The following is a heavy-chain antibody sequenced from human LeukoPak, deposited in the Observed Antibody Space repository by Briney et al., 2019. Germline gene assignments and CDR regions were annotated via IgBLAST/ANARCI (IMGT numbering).Heavy chain of an antibody. CDR2: IYSGGST. CDR1: GFTVSSNY. V-gene: IGHV3-53*01. Sequence: GGSLRLSCAASGFTVSSNYMSWVRQAPGKGLEWVSVIYSGGSTYYADSVKGRFTISRDNSKNTLYLQMNSLRAEDTAVYYCAKASDITMIVVVITPFDYWGQGTLVTVSS. J-gene: IGHJ4*02. CDR3: AKASDITMIVVVITPFDY. D-gene: IGHD3-22*01.